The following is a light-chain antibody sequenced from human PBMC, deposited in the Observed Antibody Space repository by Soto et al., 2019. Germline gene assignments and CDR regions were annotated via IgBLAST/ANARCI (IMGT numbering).Light chain of an antibody. CDR3: TSYTSSNSVV. J-gene: IGLJ2*01. CDR1: GSDIGGYNY. V-gene: IGLV2-14*01. CDR2: EVS. Sequence: QPVLTQPASVSGSPRQSITISCTGTGSDIGGYNYVSWYQQHPGKAPKVMIYEVSNRPSGVSNRFSASKSGNTASLTISGLQAEDEADYYCTSYTSSNSVVFGGGTKLTVL.